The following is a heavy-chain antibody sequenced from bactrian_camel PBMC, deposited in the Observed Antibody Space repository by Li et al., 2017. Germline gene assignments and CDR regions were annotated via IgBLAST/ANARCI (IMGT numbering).Heavy chain of an antibody. J-gene: IGHJ6*01. CDR1: GFTFSSYY. Sequence: VQLVESGGGLVQPGGSLRLSCAAAGFTFSSYYMTWVRQAPGKGLEWVSSIYTGGGSTYYADSVKGRFTISKDKAKKTLYLEMNNLKPEDTAVYYCVRDGELLPSLCGYWGQGTQVTVS. CDR3: VRDGELLPSLCGY. V-gene: IGHV3-2*01. D-gene: IGHD6*01. CDR2: IYTGGGST.